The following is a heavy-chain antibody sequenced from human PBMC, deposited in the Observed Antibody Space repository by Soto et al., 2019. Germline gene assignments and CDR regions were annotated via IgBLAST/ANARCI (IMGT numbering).Heavy chain of an antibody. CDR2: IYHSGST. J-gene: IGHJ2*01. D-gene: IGHD3-3*01. V-gene: IGHV4-4*02. CDR3: ARAQRTNYDFWSGYPKGFFDL. CDR1: SGSISSSNW. Sequence: QVQLQESGPGLVKPSGTLSLTCAVSSGSISSSNWWSWVRQPPGKGLEWIGEIYHSGSTNYNPSLKSRVTISVDKSKNQFSLKLSSVTAADTAVYYCARAQRTNYDFWSGYPKGFFDLWGRGTLVTVSS.